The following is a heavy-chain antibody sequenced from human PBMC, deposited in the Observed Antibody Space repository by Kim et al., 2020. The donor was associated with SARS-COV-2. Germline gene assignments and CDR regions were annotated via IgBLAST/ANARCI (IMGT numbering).Heavy chain of an antibody. Sequence: GGSLRLSCAASGFNFKEYSLHWVRQAPGKGLEWVSVANAVGGRLYADSVQGRFLISRDDSRNSVSLHMDSLKEDDSGFYYCTKERGQTRWTPEDWGHGTLATVSS. CDR2: ANAVGGR. CDR1: GFNFKEYS. CDR3: TKERGQTRWTPED. V-gene: IGHV3-43D*03. J-gene: IGHJ4*01. D-gene: IGHD1-7*01.